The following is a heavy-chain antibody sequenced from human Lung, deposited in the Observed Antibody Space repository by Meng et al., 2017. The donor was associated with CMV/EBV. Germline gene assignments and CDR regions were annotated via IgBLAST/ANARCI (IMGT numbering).Heavy chain of an antibody. CDR3: AQMGYGYNYFDY. J-gene: IGHJ4*02. V-gene: IGHV2-70D*14. CDR1: GFSLSTSRMR. CDR2: IDWDDDK. D-gene: IGHD5-24*01. Sequence: SGPTLVXPTQTLTLTCTFSGFSLSTSRMRVSWIRQPPGKALEWLARIDWDDDKFYSTSLKTRLTISKDTSKNQVVLTMTNMDPVDTATYYCAQMGYGYNYFDYWGQGTLVTVSS.